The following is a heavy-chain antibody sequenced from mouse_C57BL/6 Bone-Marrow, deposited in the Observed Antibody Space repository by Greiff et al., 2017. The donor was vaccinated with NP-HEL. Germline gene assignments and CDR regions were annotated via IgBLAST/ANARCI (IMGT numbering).Heavy chain of an antibody. Sequence: EVKVEESEGGLVQPGSSMKLSCTASGFTFSDYYMAWVRQVPEKGLEWVANINYDGSSTYYLDSLKSRFIISRDNAKNILYLQMSSLKSEDTATYYCARDQRDYYGSSYRWYFDVWGTGTTVTVSS. D-gene: IGHD1-1*01. CDR2: INYDGSST. CDR1: GFTFSDYY. CDR3: ARDQRDYYGSSYRWYFDV. J-gene: IGHJ1*03. V-gene: IGHV5-16*01.